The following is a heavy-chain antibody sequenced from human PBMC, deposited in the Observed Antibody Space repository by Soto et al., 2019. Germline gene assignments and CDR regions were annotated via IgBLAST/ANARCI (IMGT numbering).Heavy chain of an antibody. V-gene: IGHV1-18*01. D-gene: IGHD5-18*01. CDR3: ARVGRVTARCCKERDWCSP. CDR2: ISAYNGNT. CDR1: GYTFTSYG. J-gene: IGHJ5*02. Sequence: GASVKVSCKASGYTFTSYGISWVRQAPGQGLEWMGWISAYNGNTNYAQKLQGRVTMTTDTSTSTAYMELRSLRSDDTAVYYCARVGRVTARCCKERDWCSPRGRGTLDTVSS.